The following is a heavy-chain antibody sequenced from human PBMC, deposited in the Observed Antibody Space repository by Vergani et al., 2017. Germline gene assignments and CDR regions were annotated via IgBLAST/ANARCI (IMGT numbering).Heavy chain of an antibody. V-gene: IGHV3-23*01. Sequence: EVQLLESGGGLVQPGGSLRLSCAASGFTFSSYAMSWVRQAPGKGLEWVSAIRGSGGSTYYADSVKGRFTISRDNSKNTLYLQMNSLRAEDTAVDYCAKELGVGPRYPPDAFDIWGQGTMVTVSS. CDR2: IRGSGGST. D-gene: IGHD1-26*01. J-gene: IGHJ3*02. CDR3: AKELGVGPRYPPDAFDI. CDR1: GFTFSSYA.